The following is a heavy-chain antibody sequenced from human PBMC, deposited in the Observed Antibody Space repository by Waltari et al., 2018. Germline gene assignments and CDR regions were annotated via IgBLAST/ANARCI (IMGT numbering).Heavy chain of an antibody. CDR3: ASDDEEHWPFDLDY. D-gene: IGHD3-9*01. Sequence: EVQLLESGGGLVQPGGSLRLSCAASGFTSSNFPMSWARQAPGKGLEWVADISGSGEITRYADSVKGRFTISRDNSRNTLFLQMNSLRAEDTAVYHCASDDEEHWPFDLDYWGQGIPVTVSS. CDR2: ISGSGEIT. CDR1: GFTSSNFP. V-gene: IGHV3-23*01. J-gene: IGHJ4*02.